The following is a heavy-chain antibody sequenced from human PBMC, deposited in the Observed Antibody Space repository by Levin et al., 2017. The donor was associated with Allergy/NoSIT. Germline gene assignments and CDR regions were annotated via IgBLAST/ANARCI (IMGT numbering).Heavy chain of an antibody. D-gene: IGHD2-2*01. CDR2: ISGSGGST. CDR1: GFTFSSYA. V-gene: IGHV3-23*01. J-gene: IGHJ3*02. Sequence: PGESLKISCAASGFTFSSYAMSWVRQAPGKGLEWVSAISGSGGSTYYADSVKGRFTISRDNSKNTLYLQMNSLRAEDTAVYYCAKAGVVVPAANDAFDIWGQGTMVTVSS. CDR3: AKAGVVVPAANDAFDI.